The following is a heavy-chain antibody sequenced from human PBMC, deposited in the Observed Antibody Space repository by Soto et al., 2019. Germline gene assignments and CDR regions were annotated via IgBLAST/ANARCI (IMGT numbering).Heavy chain of an antibody. CDR2: ILHTGRT. CDR1: GCSISSSDYY. D-gene: IGHD1-26*01. J-gene: IGHJ4*02. V-gene: IGHV4-39*01. Sequence: VTCSVTGCSISSSDYYWVWIRQPPGKGLECIVSILHTGRTYYNPSLESRVTIYVDTSKNQFSLQLSSLTAAETAVYYCARSPWLLTSYYFHXWGQGTPVTVSX. CDR3: ARSPWLLTSYYFHX.